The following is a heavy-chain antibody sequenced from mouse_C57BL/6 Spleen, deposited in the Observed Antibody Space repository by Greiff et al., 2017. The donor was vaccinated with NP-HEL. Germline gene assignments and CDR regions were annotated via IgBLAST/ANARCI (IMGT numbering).Heavy chain of an antibody. D-gene: IGHD2-3*01. Sequence: EVQLQQSGPELVKPGASVKISCKASGYTFTDYYMNWVKQSHGKSLEWIGDINPNNGGTSYNQKFKGKATLTVDKSSSTAYMELRSLTSEDSAVYSCANDGYYWGAYWGQGTLVTVSA. CDR3: ANDGYYWGAY. CDR1: GYTFTDYY. CDR2: INPNNGGT. V-gene: IGHV1-26*01. J-gene: IGHJ3*01.